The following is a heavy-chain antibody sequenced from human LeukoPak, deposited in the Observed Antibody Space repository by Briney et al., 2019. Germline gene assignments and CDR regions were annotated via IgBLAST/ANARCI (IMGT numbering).Heavy chain of an antibody. Sequence: ASVKVSCKASGYTFTSYAMHWVRQAPGQRLEWMGWINAGNGNTKYSQKFQGRVTITRDTSASTACMELSSLRSEDTAVYYCARTASGVDTAMAPLDYWGQGTLVTVSS. V-gene: IGHV1-3*01. D-gene: IGHD5-18*01. CDR2: INAGNGNT. CDR3: ARTASGVDTAMAPLDY. CDR1: GYTFTSYA. J-gene: IGHJ4*02.